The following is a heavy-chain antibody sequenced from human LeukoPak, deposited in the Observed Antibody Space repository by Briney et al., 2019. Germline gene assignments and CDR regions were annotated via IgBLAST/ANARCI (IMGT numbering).Heavy chain of an antibody. J-gene: IGHJ4*02. Sequence: GGSLRLSCAASGFTFSDYNMNWVRQAPGKGLEWVSYITSSSNTMYYADSVKGRFTIPRDNAKNSLYLQMNSLTVEDTAVYYCARVRGMYYFDYWGQGTLVTVSS. V-gene: IGHV3-48*01. CDR3: ARVRGMYYFDY. D-gene: IGHD3-16*01. CDR2: ITSSSNTM. CDR1: GFTFSDYN.